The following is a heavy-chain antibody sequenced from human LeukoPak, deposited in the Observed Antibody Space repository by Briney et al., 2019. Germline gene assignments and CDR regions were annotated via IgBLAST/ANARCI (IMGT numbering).Heavy chain of an antibody. J-gene: IGHJ4*02. CDR3: ARSEVGYCSSTSCYGIDY. CDR1: GFTFSSFW. Sequence: GGSLRLSCAASGFTFSSFWMSWVRQAPGKGLEWVASIKKDGSEKEYVDSVKGRFTISRDNAKNSLYLQMNSLRAEDTAVYYCARSEVGYCSSTSCYGIDYWGQGTLVTVSS. V-gene: IGHV3-7*01. CDR2: IKKDGSEK. D-gene: IGHD2-2*01.